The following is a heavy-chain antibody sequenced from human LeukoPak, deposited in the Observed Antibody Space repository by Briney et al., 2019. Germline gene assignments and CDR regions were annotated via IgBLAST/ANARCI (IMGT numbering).Heavy chain of an antibody. V-gene: IGHV3-30*03. Sequence: GGSLRLSCAASGFTFSSYGMHWVRQAPGKGLEWLTVISYDGNKKQYADSVKGRFTISRDNSKNTLYLQMNSLRAEDTAVYYCARGARKGDDYGGFFDYWGQGTLVTVSS. D-gene: IGHD4-23*01. CDR1: GFTFSSYG. J-gene: IGHJ4*02. CDR2: ISYDGNKK. CDR3: ARGARKGDDYGGFFDY.